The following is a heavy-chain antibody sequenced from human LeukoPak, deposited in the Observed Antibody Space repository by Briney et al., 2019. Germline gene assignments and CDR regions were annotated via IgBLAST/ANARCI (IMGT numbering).Heavy chain of an antibody. D-gene: IGHD3/OR15-3a*01. J-gene: IGHJ5*02. CDR3: ARDLDFWTGNWFDP. CDR2: IYTSGST. V-gene: IGHV4-4*07. CDR1: GDSISTYY. Sequence: PSETLSLTCTVSGDSISTYYWSWIRQPAGKGLEWIGRIYTSGSTNYNPSLKSRVTMSVDTSKNQFSLKLSSVTAADTAVYYCARDLDFWTGNWFDPWGQGTLVTVSS.